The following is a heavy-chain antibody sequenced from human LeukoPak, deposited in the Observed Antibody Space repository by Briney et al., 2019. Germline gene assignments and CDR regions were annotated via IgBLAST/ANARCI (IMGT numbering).Heavy chain of an antibody. CDR1: GFTFSSYA. D-gene: IGHD3-10*01. J-gene: IGHJ4*02. Sequence: GGFLRLSCAASGFTFSSYAMSWVRQAPGKGLEWVSAISGSGGSTYYADSVKGRFTISRDNSKNTLYLQMNSLRAEDTAVYYCAKDSGNLLWFGELPFDYWGQRTLVTVSS. CDR3: AKDSGNLLWFGELPFDY. V-gene: IGHV3-23*01. CDR2: ISGSGGST.